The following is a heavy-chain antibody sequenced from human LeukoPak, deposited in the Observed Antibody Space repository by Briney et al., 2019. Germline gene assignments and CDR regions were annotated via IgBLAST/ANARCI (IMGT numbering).Heavy chain of an antibody. CDR1: VGSISSSSYY. D-gene: IGHD5-24*01. V-gene: IGHV4-39*07. J-gene: IGHJ4*02. Sequence: NPSETLSLTCTVSVGSISSSSYYWGWIRQPPGKGLEWIGSIYYSGSTYYNPSLKSLVTISVDTSKNQRSLKLSPVTAADAAVYYCARDGDGYNYFDFWGQGTLVTVSS. CDR2: IYYSGST. CDR3: ARDGDGYNYFDF.